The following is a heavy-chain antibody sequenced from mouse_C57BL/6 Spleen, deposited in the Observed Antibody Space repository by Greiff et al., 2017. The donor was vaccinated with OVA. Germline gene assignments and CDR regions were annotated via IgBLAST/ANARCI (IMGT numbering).Heavy chain of an antibody. CDR2: INPNYGTN. CDR3: ARKDSNRPFYAMDY. CDR1: GYSFTDYN. Sequence: EVQLQQSGPALVQPGASVQISCKASGYSFTDYNMNWVQQTNGKSLEWIGVINPNYGTNSYNPKFTGKATCTVDQSSSTAYMQLNSLTSEDSAVYYCARKDSNRPFYAMDYWGQGTSVTVSS. D-gene: IGHD2-5*01. V-gene: IGHV1-39*01. J-gene: IGHJ4*01.